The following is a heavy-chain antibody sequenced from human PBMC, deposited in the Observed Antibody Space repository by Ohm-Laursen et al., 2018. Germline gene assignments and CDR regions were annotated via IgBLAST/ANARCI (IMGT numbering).Heavy chain of an antibody. CDR2: IWYDGSNK. CDR3: AKDSGWYYFDY. CDR1: GFTFSSYG. D-gene: IGHD6-19*01. J-gene: IGHJ4*02. Sequence: SLRLSCAASGFTFSSYGMHWVRQAPGKGLEWVAVIWYDGSNKYYADSVKGRFTISRDNSKNTLYLQMNSLRAEDTAVYYCAKDSGWYYFDYWGQGTLVTVSS. V-gene: IGHV3-33*06.